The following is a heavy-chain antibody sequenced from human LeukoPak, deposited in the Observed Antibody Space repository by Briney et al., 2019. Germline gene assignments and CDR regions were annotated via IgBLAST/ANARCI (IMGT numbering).Heavy chain of an antibody. V-gene: IGHV1-69*05. Sequence: GASVKVFCKASGYTFTGYYMHWVRQAPGQGLEWMGGIIPIFGTANYAQKFQGRVTITTDESTSTAYMELSSLRSEDTAVYYCARDGQYSSSAGNNNWFDPWGQGTLVTVSS. CDR3: ARDGQYSSSAGNNNWFDP. CDR2: IIPIFGTA. J-gene: IGHJ5*02. CDR1: GYTFTGYY. D-gene: IGHD6-6*01.